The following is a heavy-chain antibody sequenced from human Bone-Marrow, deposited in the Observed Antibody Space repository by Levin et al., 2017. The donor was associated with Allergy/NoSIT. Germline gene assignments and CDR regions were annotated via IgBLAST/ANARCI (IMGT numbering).Heavy chain of an antibody. D-gene: IGHD4-11*01. Sequence: PSETLSLTCTVSGGSISSYYWSWIRQPPGKGLEWIGYIYYSGSTNYNPSLKSRVTISVDTSKNQFSLKLSSVTAADTAVYYCARPLHERWDNYIWGQGTLVTVSS. CDR1: GGSISSYY. V-gene: IGHV4-59*08. J-gene: IGHJ4*02. CDR2: IYYSGST. CDR3: ARPLHERWDNYI.